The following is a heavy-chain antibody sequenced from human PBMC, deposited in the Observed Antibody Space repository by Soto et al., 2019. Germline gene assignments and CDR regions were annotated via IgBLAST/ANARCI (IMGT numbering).Heavy chain of an antibody. CDR3: ARVRQLVGYFYYYMVV. CDR2: SSAYNGNT. V-gene: IGHV1-18*01. J-gene: IGHJ6*03. D-gene: IGHD6-6*01. Sequence: QVQLLQSGAEVKKPGASVKVSCKASGYTFTNAGIPWVRQAPGQGLEWMGWSSAYNGNTQYTQRLQGRVTMTTDTSTSTAYMELRGLRADDTAVYNWARVRQLVGYFYYYMVVWGKGTTVTVSS. CDR1: GYTFTNAG.